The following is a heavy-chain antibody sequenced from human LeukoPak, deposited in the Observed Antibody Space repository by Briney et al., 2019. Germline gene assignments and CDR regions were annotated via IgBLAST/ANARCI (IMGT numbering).Heavy chain of an antibody. Sequence: ASVKVSCKASRYTFTSYDINWVRQATGQGLEWMGWMNPNSGNTGYAQKFQGRVTMTRNTSISTAYMELSSLRSEDTAVYYCARGVSYDFWSGYSQWGQGTLVTVSS. CDR2: MNPNSGNT. D-gene: IGHD3-3*01. CDR3: ARGVSYDFWSGYSQ. CDR1: RYTFTSYD. V-gene: IGHV1-8*01. J-gene: IGHJ4*02.